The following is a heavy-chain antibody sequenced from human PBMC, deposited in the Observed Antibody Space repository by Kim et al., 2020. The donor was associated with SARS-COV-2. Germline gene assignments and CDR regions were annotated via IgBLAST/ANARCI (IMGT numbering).Heavy chain of an antibody. J-gene: IGHJ5*02. D-gene: IGHD6-13*01. CDR3: ATDQVFAAPPRWFDP. V-gene: IGHV1-24*01. Sequence: QEFQGRITMTEDTSTDTAYMELSSLRSEDTAVYYCATDQVFAAPPRWFDPWGQGTLVTVSS.